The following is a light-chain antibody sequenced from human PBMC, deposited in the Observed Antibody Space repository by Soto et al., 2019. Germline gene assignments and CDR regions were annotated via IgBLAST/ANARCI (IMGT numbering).Light chain of an antibody. Sequence: IQMTQSPASLSASVGDRVTITCRASQGISSYLAWYQQKPGKAPKLLIYAASTLQSGVPSRFSGSGSGTEFTLTISSLQPEDFATYYCQQLNSYLPFGGGTKVDIK. CDR2: AAS. V-gene: IGKV1-9*01. CDR3: QQLNSYLP. J-gene: IGKJ4*01. CDR1: QGISSY.